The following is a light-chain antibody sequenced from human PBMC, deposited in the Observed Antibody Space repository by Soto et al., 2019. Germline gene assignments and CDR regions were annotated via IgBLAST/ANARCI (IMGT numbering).Light chain of an antibody. CDR3: QSYASSLSVL. J-gene: IGLJ2*01. CDR1: SSNIGAGYD. CDR2: GNS. Sequence: QSVLTQPPSVSGAPGQRVTISCTGSSSNIGAGYDVHWYQQLPGTAPKLLIYGNSNRPSGVPDRFSGSKSGTSASLAITGLQAEDEADYYCQSYASSLSVLFCGGTKLTVL. V-gene: IGLV1-40*01.